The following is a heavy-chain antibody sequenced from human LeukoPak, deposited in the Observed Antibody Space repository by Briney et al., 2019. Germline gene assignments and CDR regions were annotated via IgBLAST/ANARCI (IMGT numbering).Heavy chain of an antibody. V-gene: IGHV1-2*02. CDR3: ARGITMVRGVVYNWFDP. J-gene: IGHJ5*02. CDR2: INPNSGGT. Sequence: SVKVSCKASGYTFTGYYMHWVRQAPGQGLEWMGWINPNSGGTNYAQKFQGRVTMTRDTSISTAYMELSRLRSDDTAVYYCARGITMVRGVVYNWFDPWGQGTLVTVSS. CDR1: GYTFTGYY. D-gene: IGHD3-10*01.